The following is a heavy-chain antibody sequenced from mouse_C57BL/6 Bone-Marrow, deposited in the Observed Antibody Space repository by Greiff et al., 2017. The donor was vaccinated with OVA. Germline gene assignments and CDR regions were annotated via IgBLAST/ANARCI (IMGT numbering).Heavy chain of an antibody. CDR1: GYSITSGYY. V-gene: IGHV3-6*01. CDR2: ISYDGSN. J-gene: IGHJ3*01. D-gene: IGHD3-2*02. CDR3: ARDWAAQAWTWFAY. Sequence: EVQLVESGPGLVKPSQSLSLTCSVTGYSITSGYYWNWIRQFPGNKLEWMGYISYDGSNNYNPSLKNRISITRDTSKNQFFLKLNSVTTEDTATYYCARDWAAQAWTWFAYWGQGTLVTVSA.